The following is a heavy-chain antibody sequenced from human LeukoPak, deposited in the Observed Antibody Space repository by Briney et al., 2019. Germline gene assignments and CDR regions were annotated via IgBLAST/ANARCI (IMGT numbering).Heavy chain of an antibody. Sequence: PGGSLRLSCAASGFTFSSYGMHWVRQAPGKGLEWVAVISYDGSNKYYADSVKGRFTISRDNSKNTLYLQMNSLRAEDTAVYYCAKSQGAAAVDGMDVWGQGTTVTVSS. CDR1: GFTFSSYG. V-gene: IGHV3-30*18. D-gene: IGHD6-13*01. CDR2: ISYDGSNK. CDR3: AKSQGAAAVDGMDV. J-gene: IGHJ6*02.